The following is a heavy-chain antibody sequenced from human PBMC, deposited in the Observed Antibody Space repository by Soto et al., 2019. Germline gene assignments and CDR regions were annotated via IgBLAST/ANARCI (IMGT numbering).Heavy chain of an antibody. D-gene: IGHD2-2*01. CDR3: ARDYIELVPVYGMDV. CDR1: GFTFSSYA. CDR2: ISYDGSNK. V-gene: IGHV3-30-3*01. Sequence: QVQLVESGGGVVQPGRSLRLSCAASGFTFSSYAMHWVRQAPGKGLEWVAVISYDGSNKYYADSVQGRFTISRDNSKNTLYLQMNSLRSEDTAVYYCARDYIELVPVYGMDVWGQGTTVTVSS. J-gene: IGHJ6*02.